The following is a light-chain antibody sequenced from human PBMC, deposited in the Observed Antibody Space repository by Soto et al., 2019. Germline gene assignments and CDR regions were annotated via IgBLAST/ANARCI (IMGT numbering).Light chain of an antibody. J-gene: IGLJ1*01. V-gene: IGLV1-40*01. CDR2: GDN. CDR1: SSNIGAEYD. Sequence: QSVLTQPPSVSGAPGQRVAISCTGSSSNIGAEYDVHWYQQLPGTAPKRLIYGDNNRPSGVPDRFSGSKSGTSASLAITGLQPEVEADYYCQSYDSSLTTFVFGTGTKLTVL. CDR3: QSYDSSLTTFV.